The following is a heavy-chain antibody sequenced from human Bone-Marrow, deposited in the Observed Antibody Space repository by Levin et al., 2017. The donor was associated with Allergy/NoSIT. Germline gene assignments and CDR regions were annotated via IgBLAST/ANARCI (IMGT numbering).Heavy chain of an antibody. CDR1: GFTFSGYW. CDR3: ARDVSPGGSGTWYDAFDI. CDR2: IKRDESEK. V-gene: IGHV3-7*04. J-gene: IGHJ3*02. Sequence: QPGGSLRLSCAASGFTFSGYWMTWVRQAPGKGLEWVANIKRDESEKHYGDSVKGRFTISRDNAKNSLHLQMNSLRTEDTAVYYCARDVSPGGSGTWYDAFDIWGQGTVVTVSS. D-gene: IGHD6-13*01.